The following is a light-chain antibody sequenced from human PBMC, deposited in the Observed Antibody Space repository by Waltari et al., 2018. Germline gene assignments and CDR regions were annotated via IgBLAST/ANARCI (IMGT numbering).Light chain of an antibody. CDR2: GAS. CDR1: QSVSRP. CDR3: QHYLRLPAT. V-gene: IGKV3-20*01. Sequence: ELVLTQSPGTLSLSPGERATLSCRASQSVSRPLAWYQQKPGQAPRLLIYGASNRATGIPDRFSGSGSGTDFSLTISSLEPEDFAVYYCQHYLRLPATFGQGTKVEIK. J-gene: IGKJ1*01.